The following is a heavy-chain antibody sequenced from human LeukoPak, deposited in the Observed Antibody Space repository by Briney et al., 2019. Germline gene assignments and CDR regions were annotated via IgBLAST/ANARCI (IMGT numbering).Heavy chain of an antibody. D-gene: IGHD1-26*01. CDR3: ASSGSYHFDY. CDR1: GFTFSSYA. Sequence: GGSLRLSCAASGFTFSSYAMHWVRQAPGKGLEWVAVISYDGSNKYYADSVKGRFTISRDNSKNTLYLQMNSLRAEDTAVYYCASSGSYHFDYWGQGTLVTVSS. V-gene: IGHV3-30-3*01. CDR2: ISYDGSNK. J-gene: IGHJ4*02.